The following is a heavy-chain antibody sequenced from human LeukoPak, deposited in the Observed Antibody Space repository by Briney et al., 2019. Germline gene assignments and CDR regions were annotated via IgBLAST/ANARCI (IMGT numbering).Heavy chain of an antibody. V-gene: IGHV3-21*01. Sequence: TGGSLRLSCAASGFTFSSYSMNWVRQAPGKGLEWVSSISSSSYIYYADSVKGRFTISRDNAKNSLYLQMNSLRAEDTAVYYCARAYSSSSGGLCGYWGQGTPVTVSS. CDR3: ARAYSSSSGGLCGY. D-gene: IGHD6-6*01. CDR1: GFTFSSYS. J-gene: IGHJ4*02. CDR2: ISSSSYI.